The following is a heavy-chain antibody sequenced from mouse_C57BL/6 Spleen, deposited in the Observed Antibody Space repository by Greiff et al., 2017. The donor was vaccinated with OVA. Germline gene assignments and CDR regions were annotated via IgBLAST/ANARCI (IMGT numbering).Heavy chain of an antibody. Sequence: EVKVVESGGDLVKPGGSLKLSCAASGFTFSSYGMSWVRQTPDKRLEWVATISSGGSYTYYPDSVKGRFTIARDKAKNTLYLQMSSLKSEDTAMYYCARQGTYYFDYWGQGTTLTVSS. J-gene: IGHJ2*01. CDR3: ARQGTYYFDY. V-gene: IGHV5-6*01. CDR2: ISSGGSYT. CDR1: GFTFSSYG.